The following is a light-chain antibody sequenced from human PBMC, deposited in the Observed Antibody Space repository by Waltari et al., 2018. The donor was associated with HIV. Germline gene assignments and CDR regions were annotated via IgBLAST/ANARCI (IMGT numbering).Light chain of an antibody. V-gene: IGLV1-40*01. CDR2: AND. CDR1: SSNIGAGYD. CDR3: QSYDSSLSGAWV. J-gene: IGLJ3*02. Sequence: QSVLTQPHSVSGAPGQRVTISCTGSSSNIGAGYDVHWYQQLPGTAPKPLNCANDSRTSGVSDRFAGSQCATPASLAITRLPAEDDADYSSQSYDSSLSGAWVFGGGTKLTVL.